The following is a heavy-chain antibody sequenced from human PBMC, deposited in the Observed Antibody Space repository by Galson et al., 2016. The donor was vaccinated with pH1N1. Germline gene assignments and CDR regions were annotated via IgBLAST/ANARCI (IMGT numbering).Heavy chain of an antibody. CDR3: ARVDFGGKLGD. Sequence: SETLSLTCTVYGGSFSGYYWSWIRQPPGKGLEWIGEVNPSGSTIYNPSLNSRVIISADTSRNQFSLKLTSVTAADTAVYFCARVDFGGKLGDWGQGTQVTVSS. CDR1: GGSFSGYY. J-gene: IGHJ4*02. V-gene: IGHV4-34*01. CDR2: VNPSGST. D-gene: IGHD3-10*01.